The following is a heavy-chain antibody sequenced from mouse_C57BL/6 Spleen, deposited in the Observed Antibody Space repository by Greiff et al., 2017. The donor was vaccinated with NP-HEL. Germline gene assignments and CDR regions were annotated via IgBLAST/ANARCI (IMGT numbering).Heavy chain of an antibody. CDR2: IYPRSGNT. CDR3: ARYDGYFTHYFDY. V-gene: IGHV1-81*01. CDR1: GYTFTSYG. D-gene: IGHD2-3*01. J-gene: IGHJ2*01. Sequence: QVQLKESGAELARPGASVKLSCKASGYTFTSYGISWVKQRTGQGLEWIGEIYPRSGNTYYNEKFKGKATLTADKSSSTAYMELRSLTSEDSAVYFCARYDGYFTHYFDYWGQGTTLTVSS.